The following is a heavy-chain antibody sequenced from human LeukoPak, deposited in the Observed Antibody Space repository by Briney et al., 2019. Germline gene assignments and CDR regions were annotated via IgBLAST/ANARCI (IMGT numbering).Heavy chain of an antibody. V-gene: IGHV4-34*01. J-gene: IGHJ4*02. CDR2: INHSGST. Sequence: SETLSLTCTVSGGSISSYYWSWIRQPPGKGLEWIGEINHSGSTNYNPSLKSRVIISVDTSNNRFSLKLSSVTAADTAVYYCARLGVIGRTFDYWGQGTLVTVSS. D-gene: IGHD2-21*01. CDR3: ARLGVIGRTFDY. CDR1: GGSISSYY.